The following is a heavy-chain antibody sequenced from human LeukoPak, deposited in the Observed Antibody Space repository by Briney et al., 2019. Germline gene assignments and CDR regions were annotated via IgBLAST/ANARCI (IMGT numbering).Heavy chain of an antibody. J-gene: IGHJ4*02. V-gene: IGHV4-59*01. D-gene: IGHD3-22*01. CDR1: GGSSSSNY. CDR3: ARVGYYFDSSGYNRYYFDY. CDR2: IHYTGST. Sequence: SETLSLTCTVSGGSSSSNYWSWIRQPPGKGLEWIGYIHYTGSTNYNPSLKSRVTISIDTSKNQFSLKLSSVTAADTAVYYCARVGYYFDSSGYNRYYFDYWGQGTLVTLSS.